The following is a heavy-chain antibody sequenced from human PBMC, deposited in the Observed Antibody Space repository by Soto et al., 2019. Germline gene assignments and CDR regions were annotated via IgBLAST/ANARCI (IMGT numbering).Heavy chain of an antibody. D-gene: IGHD6-19*01. Sequence: ASVKVSCKASGGTFSSYAISWVRQAPGQGLEWMGGIIPIFGTANYAQKFQGRVTITADESTSTAYMELSSLRSEDTAVYYCARNPPGLSSGWYYFDYWGQGTLVTVSS. V-gene: IGHV1-69*13. J-gene: IGHJ4*02. CDR1: GGTFSSYA. CDR3: ARNPPGLSSGWYYFDY. CDR2: IIPIFGTA.